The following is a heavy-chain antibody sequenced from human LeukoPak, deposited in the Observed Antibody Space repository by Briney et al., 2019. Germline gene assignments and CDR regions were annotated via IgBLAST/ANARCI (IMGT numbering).Heavy chain of an antibody. V-gene: IGHV3-9*01. CDR2: ISWNSGNI. CDR1: GFTFDDYA. D-gene: IGHD6-19*01. J-gene: IGHJ4*02. Sequence: GGSLRLSCAASGFTFDDYAMHWVRQAPGKGLEWVSGISWNSGNIGYADSVKGRFTISRDNAKNSLYLQMNSLRAEDTALYYCAKDKVAVAGLDPYFDYWGQGTLVTVSS. CDR3: AKDKVAVAGLDPYFDY.